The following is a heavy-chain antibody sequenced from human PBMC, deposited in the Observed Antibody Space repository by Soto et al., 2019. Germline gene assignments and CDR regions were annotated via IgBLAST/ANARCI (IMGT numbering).Heavy chain of an antibody. CDR2: MNPNSGNT. CDR1: GYTFTSYD. J-gene: IGHJ5*02. CDR3: ARDEGYCSSTSCYSWFDP. Sequence: ASVKVSCKASGYTFTSYDINWVRQATGQGLEWKGWMNPNSGNTGYAQKFQGRVTMTRNTSISTAYMELSSLRSEDTAVYYCARDEGYCSSTSCYSWFDPWGQGTLVTVSS. D-gene: IGHD2-2*02. V-gene: IGHV1-8*01.